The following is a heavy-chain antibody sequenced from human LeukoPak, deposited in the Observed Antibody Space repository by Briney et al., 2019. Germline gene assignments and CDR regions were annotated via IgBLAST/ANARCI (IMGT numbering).Heavy chain of an antibody. Sequence: GGSLRLSCGASGFTFSSYSMNWVRQAPGKGLEWVSSITSSSSYIYYADSVKGRFTISRDNSKNTLYLQMNSLRAEDTAVYYCAKSPTTITIFGAPDYWGQGTLVTVSS. J-gene: IGHJ4*02. D-gene: IGHD3-3*01. CDR2: ITSSSSYI. V-gene: IGHV3-21*01. CDR1: GFTFSSYS. CDR3: AKSPTTITIFGAPDY.